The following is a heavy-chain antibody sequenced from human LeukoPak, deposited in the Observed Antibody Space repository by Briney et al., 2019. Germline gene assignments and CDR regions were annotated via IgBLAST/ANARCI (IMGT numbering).Heavy chain of an antibody. V-gene: IGHV4-4*07. D-gene: IGHD1-26*01. CDR2: IYSSGNT. CDR1: GGSISSYY. J-gene: IGHJ4*02. CDR3: AREASDLGRSFDY. Sequence: SETLSLTCSVSGGSISSYYWSWIRQPAGKGLEWIGRIYSSGNTNYNSSLKSRVTMSVDTSKNQFSLKLNSVSAADTAVYYCAREASDLGRSFDYWGQGTLVTVSS.